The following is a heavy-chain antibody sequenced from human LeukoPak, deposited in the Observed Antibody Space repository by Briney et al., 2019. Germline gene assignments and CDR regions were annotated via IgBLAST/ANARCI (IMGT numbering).Heavy chain of an antibody. V-gene: IGHV4-34*01. CDR3: ARGQQNYDILTGYHATNWFDP. D-gene: IGHD3-9*01. Sequence: SETLSLTCAVQGGSFSGYYWGWIRQPPGKGLEWIGEINHSGSTNYNPSLKSRVTISVDTSKNQFSLKLSSVTAADTAVYYCARGQQNYDILTGYHATNWFDPWGQGTLVTVSS. CDR2: INHSGST. CDR1: GGSFSGYY. J-gene: IGHJ5*02.